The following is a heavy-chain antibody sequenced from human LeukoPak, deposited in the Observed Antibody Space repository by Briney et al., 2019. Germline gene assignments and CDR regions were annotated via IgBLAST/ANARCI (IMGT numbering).Heavy chain of an antibody. V-gene: IGHV4-30-4*01. Sequence: SETLSLTCTVSGGSISGGDYSWSWIRQPPGKGLEWIGYIYYSGYTYYNPSLKSRVTISVDKSKNQFSLKLSSVTAADTAVYYCARVGDYAYGMDVWGQGTTVTVSS. CDR2: IYYSGYT. CDR1: GGSISGGDYS. J-gene: IGHJ6*02. D-gene: IGHD3-16*01. CDR3: ARVGDYAYGMDV.